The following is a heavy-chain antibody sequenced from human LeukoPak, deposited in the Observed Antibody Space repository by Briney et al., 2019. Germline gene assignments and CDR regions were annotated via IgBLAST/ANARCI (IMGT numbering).Heavy chain of an antibody. Sequence: SETLSLTCTVSGGSISSGGYYWSWIRQHPGKGLEWIGYIYYSGSTYYNPSLKSRVTISVDTSKNQFSLKLSSVTAADTAVYYCARSLVESDIVVVPAAIYFDYWGQGTLVTVSS. J-gene: IGHJ4*02. CDR3: ARSLVESDIVVVPAAIYFDY. CDR1: GGSISSGGYY. V-gene: IGHV4-31*03. CDR2: IYYSGST. D-gene: IGHD2-2*01.